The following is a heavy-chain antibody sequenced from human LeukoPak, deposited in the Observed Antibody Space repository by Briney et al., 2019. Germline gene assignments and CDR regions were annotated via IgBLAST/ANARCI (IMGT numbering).Heavy chain of an antibody. CDR1: GFTFSSYG. Sequence: GGSLRHSCAASGFTFSSYGMHWVRQAPGKGLEWVAFIRYDGSNKYYADSVKGRFTISRDNSKNTLYLQMNSLRAEDTAVYYCAKDHYYYDSSGYMSIFSDYWGQGTLVTVSS. CDR2: IRYDGSNK. J-gene: IGHJ4*02. CDR3: AKDHYYYDSSGYMSIFSDY. V-gene: IGHV3-30*02. D-gene: IGHD3-22*01.